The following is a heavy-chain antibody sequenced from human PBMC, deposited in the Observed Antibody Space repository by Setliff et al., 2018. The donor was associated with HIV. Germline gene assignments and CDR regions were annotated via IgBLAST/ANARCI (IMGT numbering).Heavy chain of an antibody. CDR3: ARVIQTPGSPYARFDF. CDR2: IYYGGYT. CDR1: GGSISSSSNY. Sequence: SETLSLTCTVSGGSISSSSNYWAWIRQPPGKGLEWIGSIYYGGYTYYNPSLKSRVTISVDTSKNQFSLRLTSVTAADTAMYYCARVIQTPGSPYARFDFWGQGTLVTVSS. V-gene: IGHV4-39*07. J-gene: IGHJ4*02. D-gene: IGHD2-2*01.